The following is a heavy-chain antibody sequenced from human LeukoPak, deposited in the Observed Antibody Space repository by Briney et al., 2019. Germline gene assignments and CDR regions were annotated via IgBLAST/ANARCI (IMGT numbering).Heavy chain of an antibody. CDR1: GYTFTSYG. CDR3: ARVNISQGSMIVVVTSFDY. CDR2: INTNTGNP. D-gene: IGHD3-22*01. V-gene: IGHV7-4-1*02. J-gene: IGHJ4*02. Sequence: GASVKVSCKASGYTFTSYGISWVRQAPGQGLEWMGWINTNTGNPTYAQGFTGRFVFSLDTSVSTAYLQISSLKAEDTAVYYCARVNISQGSMIVVVTSFDYWGQGTLVTVSS.